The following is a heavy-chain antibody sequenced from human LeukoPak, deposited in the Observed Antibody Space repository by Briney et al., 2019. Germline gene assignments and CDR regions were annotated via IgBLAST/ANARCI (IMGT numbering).Heavy chain of an antibody. CDR2: ISAYNGNT. CDR1: GYTFTSYG. D-gene: IGHD5-12*01. Sequence: ASVKVSCKASGYTFTSYGISWVRQAPGQGLEWMGWISAYNGNTNYAQKLQGRVTMTTDTSTSTAYMELSSLRSEDTAVYYCARAKWLRDYYYMDVWGKGTTVTVSS. J-gene: IGHJ6*03. V-gene: IGHV1-18*01. CDR3: ARAKWLRDYYYMDV.